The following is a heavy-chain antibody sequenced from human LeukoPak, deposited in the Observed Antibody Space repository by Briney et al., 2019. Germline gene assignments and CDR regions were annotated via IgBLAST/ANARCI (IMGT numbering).Heavy chain of an antibody. V-gene: IGHV3-30*18. CDR2: ISYDGSNK. D-gene: IGHD5-18*01. CDR1: GFTFSKYA. CDR3: AKDTRIQLWSDYYYYGMDV. Sequence: GGSLRLSCAASGFTFSKYAMSWVRQAPGKGLEWVAVISYDGSNKYYADSVKGRFTISRENSKNTLYLQMNSLRAEDTAVYYCAKDTRIQLWSDYYYYGMDVWGQGTTVTVS. J-gene: IGHJ6*02.